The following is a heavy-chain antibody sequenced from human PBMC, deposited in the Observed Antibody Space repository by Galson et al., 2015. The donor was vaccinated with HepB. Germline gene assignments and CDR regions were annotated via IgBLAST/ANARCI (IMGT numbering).Heavy chain of an antibody. CDR3: ARDGYCSSTSCYWIDY. V-gene: IGHV3-74*01. Sequence: SLRLSCAASGFTFSSYWMHWVRQAPGKGLVWVSRINSDGSSTSYADSAKGRFTISRDNAKNTLYLQMNSLRAEDTAVYYCARDGYCSSTSCYWIDYWGQGTLVTVSS. D-gene: IGHD2-2*03. J-gene: IGHJ4*02. CDR2: INSDGSST. CDR1: GFTFSSYW.